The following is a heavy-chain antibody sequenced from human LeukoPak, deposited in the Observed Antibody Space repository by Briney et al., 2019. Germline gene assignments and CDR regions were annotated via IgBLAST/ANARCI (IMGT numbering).Heavy chain of an antibody. CDR2: ISAYNGNT. CDR3: AREVGDYVWGSYRHGGVLDP. V-gene: IGHV1-18*04. Sequence: GASVKVSCKASGYTFTSYGISWVQQAPGQGLEWMGWISAYNGNTNYAQKLQGRVTMTTDTSTSTAYMELRSLRSDDTAVYYCAREVGDYVWGSYRHGGVLDPWGQGTLVTVSS. D-gene: IGHD3-16*02. J-gene: IGHJ5*02. CDR1: GYTFTSYG.